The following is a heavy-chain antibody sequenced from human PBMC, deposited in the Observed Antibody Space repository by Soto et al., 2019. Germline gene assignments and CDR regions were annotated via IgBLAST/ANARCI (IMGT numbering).Heavy chain of an antibody. CDR1: GYTFTGYY. CDR3: ARGGGIVVVTAPYDY. V-gene: IGHV1-46*03. Sequence: ASVKVSCKASGYTFTGYYMHWVRQAPGQGLEWLGIINPSGGYTTYAQRFLGRVTMTSDTSTSTVHMELGSLTSEDTAVYYCARGGGIVVVTAPYDYWGQGTLVTVSS. CDR2: INPSGGYT. D-gene: IGHD2-21*02. J-gene: IGHJ4*02.